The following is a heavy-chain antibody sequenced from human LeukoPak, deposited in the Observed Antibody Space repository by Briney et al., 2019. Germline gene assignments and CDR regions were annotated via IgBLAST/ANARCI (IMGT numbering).Heavy chain of an antibody. CDR2: IIPIFDST. J-gene: IGHJ6*02. CDR3: ASNDGGYYYGMDV. V-gene: IGHV1-69*01. Sequence: SVKVSCKASGGIFSSYAINWVRQAPGQGLEWMGGIIPIFDSTNHAQTFQGRVTITADESTTTAYMELSSLRSEDTAVYYCASNDGGYYYGMDVWGQGTTVTVSS. CDR1: GGIFSSYA.